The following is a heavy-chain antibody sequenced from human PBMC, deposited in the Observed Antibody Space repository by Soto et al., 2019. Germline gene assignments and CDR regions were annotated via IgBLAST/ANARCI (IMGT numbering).Heavy chain of an antibody. CDR1: TFTFSNHW. D-gene: IGHD2-2*02. J-gene: IGHJ4*02. Sequence: EVQLVESGGGLVQPGGPLRLSCAASTFTFSNHWMSWVRQAPGKGLEWVANINQGGSAKYYLDSVKGRFTISRDNAKNSLDLQMNSLRAEDTAVYYCARIYCSTTSCYIDYWGQGTLVTVSS. CDR2: INQGGSAK. V-gene: IGHV3-7*01. CDR3: ARIYCSTTSCYIDY.